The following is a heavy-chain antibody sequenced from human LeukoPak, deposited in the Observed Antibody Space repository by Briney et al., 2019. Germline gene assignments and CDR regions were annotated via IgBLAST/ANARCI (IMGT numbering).Heavy chain of an antibody. CDR1: GGSISSYY. CDR3: AGRLWRRDGYNLSAFDI. J-gene: IGHJ3*02. V-gene: IGHV4-59*01. Sequence: SETLSLTCTVSGGSISSYYWSWIRQPPGKGLEWIGYICYSGSTNYNPSLKSRVTISVDTSKNQFSLKLSSVTAADTAVYYCAGRLWRRDGYNLSAFDIWGQGTMVTVSS. CDR2: ICYSGST. D-gene: IGHD5-24*01.